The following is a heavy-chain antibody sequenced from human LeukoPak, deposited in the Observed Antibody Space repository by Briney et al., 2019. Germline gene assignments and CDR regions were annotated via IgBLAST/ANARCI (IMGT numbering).Heavy chain of an antibody. CDR3: ARDRIGSRDGYNRLDY. CDR1: GFTFSSYG. D-gene: IGHD5-24*01. V-gene: IGHV3-33*01. CDR2: IWYDGSNK. J-gene: IGHJ4*02. Sequence: GGSLRLSCAASGFTFSSYGMHWVRQAPGKGLEWVAVIWYDGSNKYYADSVKGRFTISRDNSRNTLYLQMNSLRAEDTVMYYCARDRIGSRDGYNRLDYWGQGTLVTVSS.